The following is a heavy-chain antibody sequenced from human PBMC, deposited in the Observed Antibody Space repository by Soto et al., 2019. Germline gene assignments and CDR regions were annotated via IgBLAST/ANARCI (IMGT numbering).Heavy chain of an antibody. J-gene: IGHJ2*01. V-gene: IGHV3-23*01. CDR1: GFTFSSYA. CDR2: ISGSGGST. Sequence: EVQLLESGGGLVQPGGSLRLSCAASGFTFSSYAMSWVRQAPGKGLEWVSAISGSGGSTYYADSVKGRFTISRDNSKNTLYVQMSSLRAEDTAVYSCAKDGDYLNFDLWGRGTLVTVSS. D-gene: IGHD4-17*01. CDR3: AKDGDYLNFDL.